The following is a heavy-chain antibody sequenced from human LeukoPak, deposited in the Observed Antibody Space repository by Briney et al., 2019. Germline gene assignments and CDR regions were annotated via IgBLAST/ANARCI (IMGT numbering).Heavy chain of an antibody. CDR1: GFTFSNAW. Sequence: PGGSLRLSCAASGFTFSNAWMSWVRQAPGKGLEWVGRIKSKTDGGTTDYAAPVKGRFTISRDDSENTPYLQMNSLKTEDTAVYYCTTENSSGWYYFDYWGQGTLVTVSS. CDR3: TTENSSGWYYFDY. V-gene: IGHV3-15*01. CDR2: IKSKTDGGTT. D-gene: IGHD6-19*01. J-gene: IGHJ4*02.